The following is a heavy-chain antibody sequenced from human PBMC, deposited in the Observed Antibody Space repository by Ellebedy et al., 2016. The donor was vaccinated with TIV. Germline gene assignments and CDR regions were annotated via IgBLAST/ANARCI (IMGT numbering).Heavy chain of an antibody. V-gene: IGHV4-61*01. D-gene: IGHD3-10*01. Sequence: SETLSLTXTVSGGSVSSGSHYWSWIRQPPGKGLEWIGYIYDSGSTNYNSSLKSRVTISIDTSKNQFSLKLSSVTAADTAVYYCARGRALYYYGSGSNSGPLDYWGQGSLVTVSS. J-gene: IGHJ4*02. CDR1: GGSVSSGSHY. CDR2: IYDSGST. CDR3: ARGRALYYYGSGSNSGPLDY.